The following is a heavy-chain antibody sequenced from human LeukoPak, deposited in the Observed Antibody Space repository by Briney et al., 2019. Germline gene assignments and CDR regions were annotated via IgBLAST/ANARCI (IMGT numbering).Heavy chain of an antibody. J-gene: IGHJ4*02. D-gene: IGHD3-10*01. CDR3: ASSITMVRGILGDY. CDR1: GYTFTSYD. CDR2: MNPNSGNT. Sequence: GASVKVSCKASGYTFTSYDINWVRQATGQGLEWMGWMNPNSGNTGYAQKFQGRVTMTRNTSISTAYMELSSLRSEDTAVYYCASSITMVRGILGDYWGQGTLVTVSS. V-gene: IGHV1-8*01.